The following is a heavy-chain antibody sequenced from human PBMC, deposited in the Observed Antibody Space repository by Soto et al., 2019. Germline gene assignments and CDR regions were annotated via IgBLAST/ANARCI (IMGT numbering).Heavy chain of an antibody. CDR2: IYSSGST. D-gene: IGHD6-6*01. CDR1: GGSIISASYS. CDR3: AREDAARIERWFDA. Sequence: QVQLQESGPRLVKPSQTLSLSCAVSGGSIISASYSWNWIRQSPGRGLEWIGHIYSSGSTYYNPSLKRRVSISVDTSNNQLSLKLTSVTAADTAVYFCAREDAARIERWFDAWGQGILVTVSS. V-gene: IGHV4-31*11. J-gene: IGHJ5*02.